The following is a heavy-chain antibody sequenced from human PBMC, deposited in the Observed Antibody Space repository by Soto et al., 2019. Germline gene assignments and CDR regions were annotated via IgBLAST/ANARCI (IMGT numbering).Heavy chain of an antibody. Sequence: GGSLRLSCAASGFSIDDFAMHWVRQAPGKGLEWVSSISWDSGKISYADSVTGRFSVSRDNAKNSLFLQISSLKPEDNAFYFCAEDIPYRYGGYDSTSFEPWGQGTLVTVPS. CDR1: GFSIDDFA. CDR3: AEDIPYRYGGYDSTSFEP. J-gene: IGHJ5*02. CDR2: ISWDSGKI. D-gene: IGHD5-12*01. V-gene: IGHV3-9*01.